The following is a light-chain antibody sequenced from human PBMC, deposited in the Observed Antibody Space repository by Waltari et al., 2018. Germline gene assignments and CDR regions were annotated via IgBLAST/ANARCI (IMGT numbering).Light chain of an antibody. Sequence: QSAPTQPPSVSGSPGQSVTISCTGSNSDFGIYDFVSWYQQHPGKAPKVIIYGVNNRPSGVSDRFSGSKSGNTASLTISGLQAADEADYYCCSYTTSKTWVFGGGTRLTVL. CDR1: NSDFGIYDF. J-gene: IGLJ3*02. V-gene: IGLV2-14*03. CDR3: CSYTTSKTWV. CDR2: GVN.